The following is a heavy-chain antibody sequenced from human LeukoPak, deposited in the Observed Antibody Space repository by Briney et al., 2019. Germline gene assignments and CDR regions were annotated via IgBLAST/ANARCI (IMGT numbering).Heavy chain of an antibody. V-gene: IGHV3-30*02. D-gene: IGHD3-10*01. J-gene: IGHJ6*03. Sequence: GGSLRLSCAASGFIFSSYGLHWVRQAPGKGLEWVAFIRYDGSNKYYADSVKGRFTISRDNSKNTVYLQMNSLRAEDTAVYYCAKGVNTMVRGVDYYYYYMDVWGKGTTVTISS. CDR1: GFIFSSYG. CDR2: IRYDGSNK. CDR3: AKGVNTMVRGVDYYYYYMDV.